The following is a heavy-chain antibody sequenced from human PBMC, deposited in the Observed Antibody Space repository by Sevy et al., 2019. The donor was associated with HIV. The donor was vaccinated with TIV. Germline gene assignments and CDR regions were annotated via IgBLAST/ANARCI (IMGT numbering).Heavy chain of an antibody. CDR3: ARDRHGSGSSGDYGMDV. J-gene: IGHJ6*02. Sequence: GGSLRLSCVASGLTFSSYSMKWVRQAPGKGLEWVSSISSSSSYIYYADSVKGRFTISRDNTKKSLYLQVNSLRAEDTAVYYWARDRHGSGSSGDYGMDVWGRGPTVT. V-gene: IGHV3-21*01. CDR2: ISSSSSYI. D-gene: IGHD3-10*01. CDR1: GLTFSSYS.